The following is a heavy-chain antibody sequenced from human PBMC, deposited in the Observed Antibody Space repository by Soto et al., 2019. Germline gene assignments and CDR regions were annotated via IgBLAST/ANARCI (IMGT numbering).Heavy chain of an antibody. D-gene: IGHD6-19*01. CDR3: ARGGSGWPYYYYYGMDV. CDR2: INAGNGNT. Sequence: ASVKVSCKASGYTFTSYAMHWVRQAPGQRLEWMGWINAGNGNTKYSQKFQGRVTITRDTSASTAYMELSSLRSEDTAVYYCARGGSGWPYYYYYGMDVWGQGTTVTVSS. CDR1: GYTFTSYA. J-gene: IGHJ6*02. V-gene: IGHV1-3*01.